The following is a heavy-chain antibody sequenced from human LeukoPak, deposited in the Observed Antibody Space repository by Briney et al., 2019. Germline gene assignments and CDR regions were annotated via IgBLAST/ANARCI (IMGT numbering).Heavy chain of an antibody. CDR3: ARSMIRGVTYYSDY. J-gene: IGHJ4*02. CDR1: GYTFTSYY. CDR2: INPSGDST. V-gene: IGHV1-46*01. Sequence: ASVKVSCKASGYTFTSYYMHWVRQAPGQGLEWMGVINPSGDSTSYAQKFQGRVTMTRDTSTSTVYMELSSLRSEDTAVHYCARSMIRGVTYYSDYWGQGTLVTVSS. D-gene: IGHD3-10*01.